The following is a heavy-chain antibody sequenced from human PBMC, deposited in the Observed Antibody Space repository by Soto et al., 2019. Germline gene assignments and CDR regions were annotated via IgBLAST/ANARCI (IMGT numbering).Heavy chain of an antibody. Sequence: HPGGSLRLSCAASGFTFSSYAMHWVRQAPGKGLEYVSAISSNGGSTYYANSVKGRFTISRDNSKNTLYLQMGSLRAEDMAVYYCARDGIGQSLYYYYYMDVWGKGTTVTVSS. CDR3: ARDGIGQSLYYYYYMDV. V-gene: IGHV3-64*01. CDR1: GFTFSSYA. D-gene: IGHD1-1*01. J-gene: IGHJ6*03. CDR2: ISSNGGST.